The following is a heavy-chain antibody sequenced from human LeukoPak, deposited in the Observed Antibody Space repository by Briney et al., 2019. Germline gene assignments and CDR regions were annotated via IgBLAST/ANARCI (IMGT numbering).Heavy chain of an antibody. Sequence: SETLSLTCAVSGGSISSGGYSWSWIRQPPGKGLEWIGSIYYSGSTYYNPSLKSRVTISVDTSKNQFSLKLSSVTAADTAVYYCARLAIHPGVWVGRPYGHFDYWGQGTLVTVSS. CDR3: ARLAIHPGVWVGRPYGHFDY. J-gene: IGHJ4*02. CDR1: GGSISSGGYS. D-gene: IGHD2-21*01. V-gene: IGHV4-39*01. CDR2: IYYSGST.